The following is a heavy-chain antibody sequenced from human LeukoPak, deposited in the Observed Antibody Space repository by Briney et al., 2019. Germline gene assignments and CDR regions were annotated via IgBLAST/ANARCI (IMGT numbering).Heavy chain of an antibody. CDR1: GFTFTTYD. J-gene: IGHJ4*02. Sequence: GGSLTLSCAVSGFTFTTYDMAWVRQPPGRGLEWVALVTTSGGGTYYADSVKGRFTISRDNYKNTVYLQMNYLRADDTAIYYCAKEFSLLGKPTVFDSWGQGSLVTVSS. CDR2: VTTSGGGT. CDR3: AKEFSLLGKPTVFDS. D-gene: IGHD3-16*01. V-gene: IGHV3-23*01.